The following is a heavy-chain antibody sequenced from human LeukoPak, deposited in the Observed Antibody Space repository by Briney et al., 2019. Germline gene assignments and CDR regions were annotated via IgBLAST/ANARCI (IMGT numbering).Heavy chain of an antibody. CDR3: ARHITYTSSRPTPYGMDV. CDR2: IYPGDSDT. Sequence: GESLKISCKGFGYSFTNYWIGWVRQMPGKGLEWMGIIYPGDSDTRYSPSPQGQVTISADKSITTAYLQWSSLKASDTAMYYCARHITYTSSRPTPYGMDVWGQGTTVTVSS. J-gene: IGHJ6*02. CDR1: GYSFTNYW. D-gene: IGHD6-13*01. V-gene: IGHV5-51*01.